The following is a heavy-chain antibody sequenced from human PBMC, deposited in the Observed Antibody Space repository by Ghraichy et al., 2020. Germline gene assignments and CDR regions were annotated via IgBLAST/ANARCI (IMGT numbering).Heavy chain of an antibody. CDR2: IYTSGST. Sequence: SQTLSLTCTVSGGSISSYYWSWIRQPAGKGLEWIGRIYTSGSTNYNPSLKSRVTMSVDTSKNQFSLKLSSVTAADTAVYYCARGPNYDILTGYFNWFDPWGQGTLVTVSS. D-gene: IGHD3-9*01. J-gene: IGHJ5*02. CDR3: ARGPNYDILTGYFNWFDP. CDR1: GGSISSYY. V-gene: IGHV4-4*07.